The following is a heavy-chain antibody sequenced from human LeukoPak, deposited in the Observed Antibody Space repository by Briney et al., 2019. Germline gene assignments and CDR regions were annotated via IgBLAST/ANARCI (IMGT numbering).Heavy chain of an antibody. V-gene: IGHV3-23*01. D-gene: IGHD1-7*01. CDR1: GFTFSSYA. CDR3: AKDYNWNYRTSYFDY. CDR2: ISGSGGST. J-gene: IGHJ4*02. Sequence: GGSLRLSCAASGFTFSSYAMSWVRQAPGKGLEWVSAISGSGGSTNYADSVKGRFTISRDNSKNTLYLQMNSLRAEDTAVYYCAKDYNWNYRTSYFDYWGQGTLVTVSS.